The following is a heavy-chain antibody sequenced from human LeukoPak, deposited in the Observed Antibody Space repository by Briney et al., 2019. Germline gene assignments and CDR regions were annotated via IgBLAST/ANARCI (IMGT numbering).Heavy chain of an antibody. CDR1: GFTVSGNY. D-gene: IGHD2-2*01. CDR3: AGEVTVPGIFDY. V-gene: IGHV3-53*01. Sequence: GGSLRLSCAASGFTVSGNYMSWLRQAPGKGLEWVSVVYSGGSTYYAGSVKGRFTLSRDNSKNTLSLPMNSLRAEDTAVYYCAGEVTVPGIFDYWGQGTLVTVSS. CDR2: VYSGGST. J-gene: IGHJ4*02.